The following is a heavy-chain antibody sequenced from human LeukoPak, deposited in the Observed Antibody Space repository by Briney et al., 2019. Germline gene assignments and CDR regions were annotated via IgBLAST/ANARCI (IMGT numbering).Heavy chain of an antibody. Sequence: GGSLRLSCAASGFTFSGSAMHWVRQASGKGLEWVGRIRGKANSYATAYAASVKGRFTISRDDTKNTAYLQMNSLKTEDTAVYYCTSTLLGYCTNGVCYTFYWGQGTLVTVSS. J-gene: IGHJ4*02. CDR3: TSTLLGYCTNGVCYTFY. CDR1: GFTFSGSA. CDR2: IRGKANSYAT. D-gene: IGHD2-8*01. V-gene: IGHV3-73*01.